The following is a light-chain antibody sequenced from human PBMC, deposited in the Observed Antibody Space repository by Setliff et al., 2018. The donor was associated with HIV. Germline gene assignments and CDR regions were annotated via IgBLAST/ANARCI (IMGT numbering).Light chain of an antibody. CDR2: YDS. CDR1: NIGSKS. CDR3: QVWDSSSDHYV. Sequence: SYALTQPPSVSVAPGKTARITCGGNNIGSKSVHWHQQKPGQAPVLVIYYDSDRPSGIPERFSGSNSGNTATLTISRVEAGDEAGYYCQVWDSSSDHYVFGTGTKVTVL. J-gene: IGLJ1*01. V-gene: IGLV3-21*04.